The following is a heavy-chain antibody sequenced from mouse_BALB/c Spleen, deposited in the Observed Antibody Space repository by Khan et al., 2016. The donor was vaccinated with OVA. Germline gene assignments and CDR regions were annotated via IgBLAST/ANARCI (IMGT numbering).Heavy chain of an antibody. CDR2: IYPGSDNA. V-gene: IGHV1-81*01. CDR3: ARGDGYYVYFDY. CDR1: GYTFTYYV. J-gene: IGHJ2*01. Sequence: VQVVESGPELVKPGASVKMSCKASGYTFTYYVITWVKQRTGQGLEWIGEIYPGSDNAYYHERFKGKATLTADKSSNTTHMQLSSLTSEDSAVYFCARGDGYYVYFDYWGQGTTLTVSS. D-gene: IGHD2-3*01.